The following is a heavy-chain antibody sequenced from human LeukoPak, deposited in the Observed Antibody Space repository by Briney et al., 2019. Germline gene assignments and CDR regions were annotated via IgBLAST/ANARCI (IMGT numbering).Heavy chain of an antibody. CDR3: ARDSPYGDYGD. J-gene: IGHJ4*02. CDR1: GFTFSSYE. D-gene: IGHD4-17*01. Sequence: GGSLRLSCAASGFTFSSYEMNWVRQAPGKGLEWVAVISYDGSNKYYADSVKGRFTISRDNSKNTLYLQMNSLRAEDTAVYYCARDSPYGDYGDWGQGTLVTVSS. CDR2: ISYDGSNK. V-gene: IGHV3-30-3*01.